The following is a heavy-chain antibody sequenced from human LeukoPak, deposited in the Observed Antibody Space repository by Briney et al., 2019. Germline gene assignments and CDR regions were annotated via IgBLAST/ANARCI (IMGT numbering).Heavy chain of an antibody. CDR2: IYTRGST. CDR1: GGSISSYF. D-gene: IGHD2-2*01. CDR3: ASMECSSTSCSKGFDY. Sequence: SETLSLTCTVSGGSISSYFWSWIRQPPGKGLEWIGYIYTRGSTNYNPSLRSRVTISVDTSKNQFSLKLGSVTAADTAIYYCASMECSSTSCSKGFDYWGQGTLVTVSS. V-gene: IGHV4-4*09. J-gene: IGHJ4*02.